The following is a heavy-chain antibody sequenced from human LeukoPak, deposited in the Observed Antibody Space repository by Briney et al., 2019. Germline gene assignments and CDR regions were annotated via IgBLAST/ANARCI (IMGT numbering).Heavy chain of an antibody. CDR2: VDTEDGET. V-gene: IGHV1-69-2*01. Sequence: ASVKVTCKVSGYSFTYYYMHWVQQAPGKGLEWMGLVDTEDGETIYAEKFQGRVTITADTSTDTAYMHLSSMRSEDTAVYYCATFDSTVPDGSGTPFDYWGQGTLVTVSS. D-gene: IGHD3-10*01. J-gene: IGHJ4*02. CDR1: GYSFTYYY. CDR3: ATFDSTVPDGSGTPFDY.